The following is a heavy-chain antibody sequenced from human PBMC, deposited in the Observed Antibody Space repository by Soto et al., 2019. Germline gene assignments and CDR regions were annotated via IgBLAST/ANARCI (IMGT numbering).Heavy chain of an antibody. CDR3: ANSGISSGPPFDY. CDR1: GFTFSSYG. CDR2: ISYDGSNK. D-gene: IGHD3-22*01. Sequence: LRLSCAASGFTFSSYGMHWVRQAPGKGLEWVAVISYDGSNKYYADSVKGRFTISRDNSKNTLYLQMNSLRAEDTAVYYCANSGISSGPPFDYWGQGTLVTVSS. J-gene: IGHJ4*02. V-gene: IGHV3-30*18.